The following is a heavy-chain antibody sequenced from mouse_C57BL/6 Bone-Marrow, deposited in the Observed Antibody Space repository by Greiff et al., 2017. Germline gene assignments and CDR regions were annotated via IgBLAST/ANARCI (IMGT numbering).Heavy chain of an antibody. J-gene: IGHJ2*01. Sequence: VQLQQPGAELVRPGSSVKLSCKASGYTFTSYWMHWVKQRPIQGLEWIGNIDPSDSETNYNQKFKDKATLTVDKSSSTAYMQLSSLTSEDSAVYYCARGDYGNPVYFDYWGQGTTLTVSS. CDR3: ARGDYGNPVYFDY. V-gene: IGHV1-52*01. D-gene: IGHD2-1*01. CDR2: IDPSDSET. CDR1: GYTFTSYW.